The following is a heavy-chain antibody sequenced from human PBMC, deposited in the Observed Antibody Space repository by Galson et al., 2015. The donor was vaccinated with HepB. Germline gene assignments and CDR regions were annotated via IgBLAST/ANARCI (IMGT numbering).Heavy chain of an antibody. V-gene: IGHV3-74*01. Sequence: SLRLSCAASGFTFSSYWMHWVRQAPGKGLVWVSRINSDGSSTNYADSVKGRFTISRDNAKNTLYLQMNSLRAEDTAVYYCARRRELEYAFDIWGQGTMVTVSS. D-gene: IGHD1-1*01. CDR1: GFTFSSYW. J-gene: IGHJ3*02. CDR3: ARRRELEYAFDI. CDR2: INSDGSST.